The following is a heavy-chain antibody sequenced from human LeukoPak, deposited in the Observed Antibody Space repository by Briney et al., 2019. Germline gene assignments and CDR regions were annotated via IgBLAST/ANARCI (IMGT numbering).Heavy chain of an antibody. Sequence: GGSLRLSCAASGFTFSNYAMRWVRQAPGKGLEWVSYISSSGSTIYYADSVKGRFTISRDNAKNSLYLQMNSLRAEDTAVYYCAELGITMIGGVWGKGTTATISS. V-gene: IGHV3-48*03. CDR1: GFTFSNYA. CDR3: AELGITMIGGV. J-gene: IGHJ6*04. D-gene: IGHD3-10*02. CDR2: ISSSGSTI.